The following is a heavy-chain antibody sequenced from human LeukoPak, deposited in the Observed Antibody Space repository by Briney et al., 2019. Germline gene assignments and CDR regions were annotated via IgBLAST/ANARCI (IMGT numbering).Heavy chain of an antibody. D-gene: IGHD3-10*01. CDR1: GGSFSGYY. CDR2: INHSGST. V-gene: IGHV4-34*01. Sequence: SETLSLTCAVYGGSFSGYYWSWIRQPPGKGLEWIGEINHSGSTNYNPSLKSRVTISVDTSKNQFSLKLSSVTAADTAVYYCARERYYGSGRNWFDPWGQGTLVTVSS. CDR3: ARERYYGSGRNWFDP. J-gene: IGHJ5*02.